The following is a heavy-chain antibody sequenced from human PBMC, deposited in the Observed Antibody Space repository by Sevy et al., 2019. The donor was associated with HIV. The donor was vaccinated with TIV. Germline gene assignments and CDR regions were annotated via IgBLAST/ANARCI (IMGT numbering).Heavy chain of an antibody. CDR2: ISYDGSNK. Sequence: GSLRLSCAASGFTFSSYGMHWVRQAPGKGLEWVAVISYDGSNKYYADSVKGRFTISRDNSKNTLYLQMNSLRAEDTAVYYCARSGGSYDYGMDVWGQGTTVTVSS. D-gene: IGHD1-26*01. J-gene: IGHJ6*02. CDR3: ARSGGSYDYGMDV. V-gene: IGHV3-30*03. CDR1: GFTFSSYG.